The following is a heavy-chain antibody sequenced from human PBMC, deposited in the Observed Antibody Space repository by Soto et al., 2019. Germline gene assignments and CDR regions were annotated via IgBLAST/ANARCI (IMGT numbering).Heavy chain of an antibody. J-gene: IGHJ3*02. CDR1: GGSISSYY. CDR3: ARGSFHYGSGRNAFDI. V-gene: IGHV4-59*01. CDR2: IYYSGST. D-gene: IGHD3-10*01. Sequence: PSDTLSLTCTVSGGSISSYYWSWIRQPPGKGLEWIGYIYYSGSTNYNPSLKSRVTISVDTSKNQFSLKLSSVTAADTAVYYCARGSFHYGSGRNAFDIWGQGTMVTVSS.